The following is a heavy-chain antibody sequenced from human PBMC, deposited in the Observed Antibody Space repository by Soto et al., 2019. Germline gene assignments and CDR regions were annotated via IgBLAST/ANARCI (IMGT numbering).Heavy chain of an antibody. Sequence: QVQLVQSGAEVKKPGSSVTVSCKASGDNFSKYSFSWVRQAPGQGLEWMGGIIPLFGTPDYAQKFQDRVTISADESTTTVYMELSSLRDEDTGVYYCARAWPRGTMIVVESENFGMDVWGQGTAVTVSS. CDR1: GDNFSKYS. J-gene: IGHJ6*02. CDR2: IIPLFGTP. V-gene: IGHV1-69*01. D-gene: IGHD3-22*01. CDR3: ARAWPRGTMIVVESENFGMDV.